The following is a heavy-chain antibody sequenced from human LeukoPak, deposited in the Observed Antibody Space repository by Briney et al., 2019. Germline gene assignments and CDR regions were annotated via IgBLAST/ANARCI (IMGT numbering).Heavy chain of an antibody. J-gene: IGHJ3*02. Sequence: PSETLSLTCTVSGGSICSYYWSWIRQPPGKGLEWIGYIYDSGSTNYNPSLKSRVTISVDTFKKQFSLKLSSVTAADTAVFYCASLTTADAFDIWGQGTMVTVSS. D-gene: IGHD3-22*01. CDR2: IYDSGST. CDR1: GGSICSYY. CDR3: ASLTTADAFDI. V-gene: IGHV4-59*01.